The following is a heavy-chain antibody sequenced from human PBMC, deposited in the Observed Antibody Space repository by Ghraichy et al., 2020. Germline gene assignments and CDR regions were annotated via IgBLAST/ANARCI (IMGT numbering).Heavy chain of an antibody. V-gene: IGHV3-9*01. J-gene: IGHJ5*02. D-gene: IGHD3-10*01. CDR2: ISWNSGGI. Sequence: GGSLRLSCAASGFTFDDYAMHWVRQAPGKGLEWVSGISWNSGGIGYADSVKGRFTISRDNAKNSLYLQMDSLRPEDTAFYYCAKDQSPFYYGTGSSRFDPWGQGTLVTASS. CDR3: AKDQSPFYYGTGSSRFDP. CDR1: GFTFDDYA.